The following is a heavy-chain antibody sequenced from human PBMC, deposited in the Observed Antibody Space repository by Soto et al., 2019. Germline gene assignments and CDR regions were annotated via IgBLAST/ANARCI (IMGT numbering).Heavy chain of an antibody. CDR3: GRDGYRQFDY. D-gene: IGHD5-12*01. CDR2: ISYDGSNK. Sequence: QVQLVESGGGVVQPGRSLRLSCAASGFTFSSYGMHWVRQATGKGLEWVAVISYDGSNKYYADSVKGRFTISRDNSKNTRYLQMNSLRAEDTAVYYGGRDGYRQFDYWGQGTLVTVSS. V-gene: IGHV3-30*03. CDR1: GFTFSSYG. J-gene: IGHJ4*02.